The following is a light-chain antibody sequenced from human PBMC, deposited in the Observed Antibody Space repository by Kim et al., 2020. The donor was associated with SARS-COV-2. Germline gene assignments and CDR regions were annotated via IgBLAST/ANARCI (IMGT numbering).Light chain of an antibody. V-gene: IGKV1-17*03. Sequence: DIQMTQSPSAMSASVGDRVTITCRASQDISNYLAWFQQKPGKVPKGLIYAASSLQSGVPSRFSGSGSGTEFTLTISSLQPEDFASYYCLQHNSYPWTFGQGTKVDIK. CDR3: LQHNSYPWT. CDR2: AAS. J-gene: IGKJ1*01. CDR1: QDISNY.